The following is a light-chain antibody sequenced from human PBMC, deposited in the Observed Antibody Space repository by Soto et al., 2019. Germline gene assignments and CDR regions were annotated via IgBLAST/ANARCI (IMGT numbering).Light chain of an antibody. V-gene: IGLV2-14*01. CDR1: SSDVGDYNY. CDR3: SSYTSSSALYV. Sequence: QSALTQPASVSASPGQSITISCTGTSSDVGDYNYVSWYQQHPGKAPKLMIYDVSTRPSGVSNRFSGSKSGNTASLTISGLQAEDEADYYCSSYTSSSALYVFGTGTKLTVL. CDR2: DVS. J-gene: IGLJ1*01.